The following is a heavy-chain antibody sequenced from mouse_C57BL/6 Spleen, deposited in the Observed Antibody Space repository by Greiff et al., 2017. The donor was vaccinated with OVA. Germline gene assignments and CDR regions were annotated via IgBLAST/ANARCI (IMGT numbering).Heavy chain of an antibody. V-gene: IGHV5-6*01. D-gene: IGHD1-1*01. CDR3: ASFGSSGWYFDV. J-gene: IGHJ1*03. CDR2: ISSGGSYT. Sequence: EVKLQESGEDLLKPGGSLKLSVAASGFTLGSFAMSWVRQTPDKRLEWVATISSGGSYTYYPDSVKGRFTISRDNAKNTLYLQMSSLKSEDTAMYYCASFGSSGWYFDVWGTGTTVTVSS. CDR1: GFTLGSFA.